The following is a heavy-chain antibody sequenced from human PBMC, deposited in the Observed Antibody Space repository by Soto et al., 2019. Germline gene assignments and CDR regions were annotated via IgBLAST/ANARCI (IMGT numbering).Heavy chain of an antibody. CDR1: GDSITRRSYL. J-gene: IGHJ4*02. CDR2: FYDSGSP. D-gene: IGHD3-10*02. V-gene: IGHV4-39*01. CDR3: VRHVLGAWRWDY. Sequence: QLQLQESGPGLVKPSETLSLTCTVSGDSITRRSYLWAWIRQPPGRGLEWIGSFYDSGSPYYNKSLMTRVTISVDTSKIQLSLTLRSVTAADTAVDYCVRHVLGAWRWDYWGQGTLVTVYS.